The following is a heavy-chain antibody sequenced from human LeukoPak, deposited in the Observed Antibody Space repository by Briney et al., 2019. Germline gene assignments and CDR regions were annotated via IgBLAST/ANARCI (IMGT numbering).Heavy chain of an antibody. J-gene: IGHJ1*01. V-gene: IGHV3-7*03. CDR2: IKPDGSEK. Sequence: GGSLRLSCAASGFIVSSNFMSWVRQAPGKGLEWVANIKPDGSEKYYADSMKGRFTVSRDNAKNSLYLQISSLRAEDTAVYYCARDQVYSGSYLRYFQQWGQGTLVTVSS. CDR1: GFIVSSNF. CDR3: ARDQVYSGSYLRYFQQ. D-gene: IGHD1-26*01.